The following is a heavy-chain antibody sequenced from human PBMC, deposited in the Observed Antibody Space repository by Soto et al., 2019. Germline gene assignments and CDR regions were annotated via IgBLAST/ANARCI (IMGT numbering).Heavy chain of an antibody. CDR1: GYSFTSYW. CDR3: ARPGSRDGYNAAFDI. V-gene: IGHV5-51*01. D-gene: IGHD5-12*01. Sequence: GESLKISCKGSGYSFTSYWIGWMRQMPGKGLEWMGIIYPSDSDTRYSPSFQGQVTISADKSISTAYLQWSSLKASDTAMYYCARPGSRDGYNAAFDIWGQGTMVTVSS. CDR2: IYPSDSDT. J-gene: IGHJ3*02.